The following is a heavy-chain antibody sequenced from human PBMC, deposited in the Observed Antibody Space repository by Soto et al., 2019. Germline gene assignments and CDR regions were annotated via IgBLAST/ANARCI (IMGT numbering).Heavy chain of an antibody. CDR3: AKSKRTPMVRGVITPVDY. Sequence: GGSLRLSCAASGFTFSSYGMHWVRQAPGKGLEWVAVISYDGSNKYYADSVKGRFTISRDNSKNTLYLQMNSLRAEDTAVYYCAKSKRTPMVRGVITPVDYWGQGTLVTVS. J-gene: IGHJ4*02. CDR1: GFTFSSYG. D-gene: IGHD3-10*01. CDR2: ISYDGSNK. V-gene: IGHV3-30*18.